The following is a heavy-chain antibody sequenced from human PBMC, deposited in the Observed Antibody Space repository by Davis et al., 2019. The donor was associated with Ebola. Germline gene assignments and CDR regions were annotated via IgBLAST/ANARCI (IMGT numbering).Heavy chain of an antibody. CDR2: ISAYNGNT. V-gene: IGHV1-18*04. CDR1: GYTFTSYG. CDR3: AKGCSSTSCAPGYY. Sequence: ASVKVSCKASGYTFTSYGISWVRQAPGHGLEWMGWISAYNGNTNYAQKLQGRVTMTTDTSTSTAYMELRSLRSEDTAVYYCAKGCSSTSCAPGYYWGQGTLVTVSS. D-gene: IGHD2-2*01. J-gene: IGHJ4*02.